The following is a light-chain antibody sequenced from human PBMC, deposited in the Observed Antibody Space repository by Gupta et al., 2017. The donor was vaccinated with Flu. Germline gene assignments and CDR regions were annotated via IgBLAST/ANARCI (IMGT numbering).Light chain of an antibody. V-gene: IGLV2-23*02. Sequence: HSALTQPASVSGSPGQSIPISCTGDYSNLGTYDLVSWYQQITGKAPRVLIFEVSRRASGVSNRFSGSKSGNTASLTISGLQPEDEADYYCYSYEGRNDWVFGGGTRVTV. CDR1: YSNLGTYDL. J-gene: IGLJ3*02. CDR3: YSYEGRNDWV. CDR2: EVS.